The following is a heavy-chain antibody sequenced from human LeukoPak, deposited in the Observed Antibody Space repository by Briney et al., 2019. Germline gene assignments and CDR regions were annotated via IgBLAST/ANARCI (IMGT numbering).Heavy chain of an antibody. D-gene: IGHD1-26*01. CDR1: GDSISSSSYY. J-gene: IGHJ1*01. CDR2: IYYSGHT. Sequence: SETLSLTCTVSGDSISSSSYYWGWIRQPPGKGLEWIGSIYYSGHTYYNPSLKSRVTISIDTSKTRFSLNLISVTAADTAVYYCARHASGSYNNFQHWGQGTLVTVSS. CDR3: ARHASGSYNNFQH. V-gene: IGHV4-39*01.